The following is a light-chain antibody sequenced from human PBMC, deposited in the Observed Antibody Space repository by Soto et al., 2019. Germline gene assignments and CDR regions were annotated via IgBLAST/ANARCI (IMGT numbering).Light chain of an antibody. Sequence: ETVMTQSPATLSVSPGERATLSCRASQSVNSNLAWYQQKLGQAPRVLIFGASTLKSGVPSRFSGSGSGTDFTLTISSLQPEDVATYYCQKYNSAPFTFGPGTKVDIK. CDR2: GAS. J-gene: IGKJ3*01. CDR1: QSVNSN. CDR3: QKYNSAPFT. V-gene: IGKV3-15*01.